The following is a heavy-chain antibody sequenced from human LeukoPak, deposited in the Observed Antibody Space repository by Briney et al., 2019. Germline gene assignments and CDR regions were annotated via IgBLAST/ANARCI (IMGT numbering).Heavy chain of an antibody. J-gene: IGHJ4*02. V-gene: IGHV3-23*01. CDR1: GFSFRDYA. Sequence: GGSLRLSCAASGFSFRDYAMMWVRQAPGKGLEWVSSTGDDTYYADSVKGRFTISRDDSKDTLFLQMNSLRVEDTAVYYCAKDAIYKNSVWDYFDYLGQGTLVTVSS. D-gene: IGHD5-24*01. CDR2: TGDDT. CDR3: AKDAIYKNSVWDYFDY.